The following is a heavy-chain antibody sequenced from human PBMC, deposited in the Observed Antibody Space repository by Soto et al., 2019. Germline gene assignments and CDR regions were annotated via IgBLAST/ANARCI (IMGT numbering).Heavy chain of an antibody. CDR3: ARSVGITRFGVVISQRNWFDP. CDR1: GYTFTSYA. Sequence: ASVKVSCKASGYTFTSYAMHWVRQAPGQRLEWVGWINAGNGNTKYSQKFQGRVTITRDTSASTAYMELSSLRSEDTAVYYCARSVGITRFGVVISQRNWFDPWGQGTLVSVSS. CDR2: INAGNGNT. V-gene: IGHV1-3*01. D-gene: IGHD3-3*01. J-gene: IGHJ5*02.